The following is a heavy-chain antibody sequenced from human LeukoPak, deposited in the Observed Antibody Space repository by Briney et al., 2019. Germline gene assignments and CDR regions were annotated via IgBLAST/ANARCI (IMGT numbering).Heavy chain of an antibody. V-gene: IGHV3-48*03. CDR3: AKSRVQQLPGGFDY. D-gene: IGHD6-13*01. CDR2: ISSSGSTI. CDR1: GFTFSSYE. J-gene: IGHJ4*02. Sequence: GGALRLSCAASGFTFSSYEMNWVRQAPGKGLEWVSYISSSGSTIYYADSVKGRFTVSRDNAKDSLYLQMNSLRVEDTAVYYCAKSRVQQLPGGFDYWGQGTLVTVSS.